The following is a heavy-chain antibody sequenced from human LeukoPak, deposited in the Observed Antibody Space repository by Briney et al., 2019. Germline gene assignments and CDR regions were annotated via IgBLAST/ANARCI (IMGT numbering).Heavy chain of an antibody. V-gene: IGHV1-2*02. J-gene: IGHJ4*02. Sequence: ASVKVSCKASGYTFTGYYMHWVRQAPGQGLEWMGWISPNSGGTNYAQKFQGRVTMTRDTSISTAYMELSRLRSDDTAVYYCARGGTYSSSWQDSLDYWGQGTLVTVSS. CDR2: ISPNSGGT. CDR1: GYTFTGYY. D-gene: IGHD6-13*01. CDR3: ARGGTYSSSWQDSLDY.